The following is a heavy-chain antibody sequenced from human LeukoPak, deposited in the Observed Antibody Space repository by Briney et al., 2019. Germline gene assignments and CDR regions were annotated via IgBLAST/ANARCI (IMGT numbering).Heavy chain of an antibody. CDR1: GGSFSGYY. V-gene: IGHV4-34*01. Sequence: PSETLSLTCAVYGGSFSGYYWSWIRQPPGKGLEWIGEINHSGSTNYNPSLKSRVTISVDTSKNQFSLKLSSVTAADTAVYYCARDASAMGYYYYMDVWGKGTTVTVSS. D-gene: IGHD2-2*01. CDR3: ARDASAMGYYYYMDV. J-gene: IGHJ6*03. CDR2: INHSGST.